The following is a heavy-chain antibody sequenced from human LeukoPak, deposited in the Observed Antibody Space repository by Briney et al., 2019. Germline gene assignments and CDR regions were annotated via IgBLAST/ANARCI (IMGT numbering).Heavy chain of an antibody. Sequence: PGGSLRLSCAASGFTFSSYAMSWVRQAPGKGLEWVSAISGSGGSTYYAASVKGRFTISRDNSKNTLYLQMNSLRAEDTAVYYCAKRLGPGRTIRSFDYWGQGTLVTVSS. J-gene: IGHJ4*02. CDR2: ISGSGGST. V-gene: IGHV3-23*01. D-gene: IGHD3-10*01. CDR1: GFTFSSYA. CDR3: AKRLGPGRTIRSFDY.